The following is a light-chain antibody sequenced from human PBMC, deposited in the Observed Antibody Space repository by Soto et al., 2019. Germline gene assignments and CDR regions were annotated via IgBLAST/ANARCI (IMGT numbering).Light chain of an antibody. J-gene: IGKJ5*01. V-gene: IGKV3-11*01. CDR3: QQRSNWPPT. Sequence: EVVLTQSPVTLSLSPGERATLSCRASQSFRGLLAWYQQKPGQAPRLLIYDAYNRATGIPPRFSGSGSGTDFTLTISSLEPEDFAVYYCQQRSNWPPTFGQGTRREIK. CDR1: QSFRGL. CDR2: DAY.